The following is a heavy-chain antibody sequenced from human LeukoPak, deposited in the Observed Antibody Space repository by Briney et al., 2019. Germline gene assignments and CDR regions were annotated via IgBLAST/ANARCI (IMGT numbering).Heavy chain of an antibody. CDR3: ARGSCSGGSCCSLYYYYMDV. J-gene: IGHJ6*03. CDR2: INHTGYT. D-gene: IGHD2-15*01. V-gene: IGHV4-34*01. CDR1: GGSFSGYY. Sequence: SETLSLTCAVFGGSFSGYYWSWIRQPPGKGLEWIGEINHTGYTNYNPSLKSRVTISVDTSKNQFSLKLSSVTAADTAVYYCARGSCSGGSCCSLYYYYMDVWGRGTTVTVSS.